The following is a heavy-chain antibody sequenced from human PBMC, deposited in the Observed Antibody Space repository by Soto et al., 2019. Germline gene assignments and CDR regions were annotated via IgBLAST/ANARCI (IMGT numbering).Heavy chain of an antibody. J-gene: IGHJ4*02. D-gene: IGHD6-6*01. CDR2: IKQDGSEK. CDR3: ARSQTQLVRIFDY. V-gene: IGHV3-7*01. Sequence: PGGSLRLSCAASGFTFSSYWMSWVRQAPGKGLEWVANIKQDGSEKYYVDSVKGRFTISRDNAKNSLYLQMNSLRAEDTAVYYCARSQTQLVRIFDYWGQGTLVTVSS. CDR1: GFTFSSYW.